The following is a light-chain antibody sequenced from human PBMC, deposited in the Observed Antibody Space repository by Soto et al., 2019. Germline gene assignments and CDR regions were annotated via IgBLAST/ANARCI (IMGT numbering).Light chain of an antibody. CDR1: QSVTGN. CDR2: GAS. CDR3: QQYNNWPPIT. Sequence: EIVLPQSPGTLSLSPGEGSTLSRRARQSVTGNLLAWYQQKRGQAPRLLIYGASTRATGIPARFSGSGSGTEFTLTISSLQSEDFAVYFCQQYNNWPPITVGQGKRLEIK. J-gene: IGKJ5*01. V-gene: IGKV3-15*01.